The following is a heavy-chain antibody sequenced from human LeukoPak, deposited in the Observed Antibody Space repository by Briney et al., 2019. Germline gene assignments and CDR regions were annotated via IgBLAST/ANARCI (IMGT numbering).Heavy chain of an antibody. J-gene: IGHJ4*02. CDR2: ISYDGSKK. CDR1: GFTFSSYA. Sequence: PGRSLRLSCAASGFTFSSYAMHWVRQAPGKGLEWVAVISYDGSKKYYADSVKGRFTISRDNSKNTLYLQMNSLRAEDTAVYYCARDDDYGDYVVDYWGEGTLVTVSS. V-gene: IGHV3-30*04. CDR3: ARDDDYGDYVVDY. D-gene: IGHD4-17*01.